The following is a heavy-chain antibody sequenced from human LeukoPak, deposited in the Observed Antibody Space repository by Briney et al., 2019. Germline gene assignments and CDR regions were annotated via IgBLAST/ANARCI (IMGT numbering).Heavy chain of an antibody. D-gene: IGHD3-22*01. Sequence: SETLSLTCTVSGGSISSNYWNWIRQPPGKGLEWIGYIYYSGSTNYNPSLKGRVTISVHTSKNQFSLNLSSVTAADTALYYCARGFYDSSGYSTPFDFWGQGTLVTVSS. V-gene: IGHV4-59*08. CDR3: ARGFYDSSGYSTPFDF. J-gene: IGHJ4*02. CDR2: IYYSGST. CDR1: GGSISSNY.